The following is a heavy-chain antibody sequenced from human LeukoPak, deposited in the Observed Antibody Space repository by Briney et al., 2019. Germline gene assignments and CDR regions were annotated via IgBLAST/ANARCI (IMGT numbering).Heavy chain of an antibody. CDR1: GFTFSSYW. V-gene: IGHV3-74*01. CDR2: IKSDGSST. J-gene: IGHJ4*02. Sequence: PGGSLRLSCAATGFTFSSYWMHWVRQAPGKGLVWVSRIKSDGSSTTYADSVKGRFTISRDNAKNTLYLQMNSLRAEDTAVYYCAREPIVGVHFDYWGQGILVTVSS. CDR3: AREPIVGVHFDY. D-gene: IGHD1-26*01.